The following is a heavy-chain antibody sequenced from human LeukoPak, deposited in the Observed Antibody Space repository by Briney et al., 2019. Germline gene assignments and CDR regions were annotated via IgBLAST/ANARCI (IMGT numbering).Heavy chain of an antibody. D-gene: IGHD6-13*01. V-gene: IGHV4-59*01. J-gene: IGHJ4*02. CDR3: AKLAAGTSWRYFDY. Sequence: SETLSLTCTVSGGSISSYYWSWIRQPPGKGLEWIGYIYYSGSTNYNPSLKSRVTISVDTSKNRFSLKLSSVTAADTAVYYCAKLAAGTSWRYFDYWGQGTLVTVSS. CDR1: GGSISSYY. CDR2: IYYSGST.